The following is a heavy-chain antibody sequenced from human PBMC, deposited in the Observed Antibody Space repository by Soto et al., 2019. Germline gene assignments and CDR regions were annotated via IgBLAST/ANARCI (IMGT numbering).Heavy chain of an antibody. CDR2: INSDGCST. J-gene: IGHJ2*01. Sequence: EVQLVESGGGLVQPGGSLRLSCAASGFTFSSYWMHWVRQAPGKGLVWVSRINSDGCSTSYADSVKGRFTISRDNAKNTLYLQMNSLRAEDTAVYYCARGGSLNWYFDLWGRGTLVTVSS. CDR3: ARGGSLNWYFDL. D-gene: IGHD1-26*01. CDR1: GFTFSSYW. V-gene: IGHV3-74*01.